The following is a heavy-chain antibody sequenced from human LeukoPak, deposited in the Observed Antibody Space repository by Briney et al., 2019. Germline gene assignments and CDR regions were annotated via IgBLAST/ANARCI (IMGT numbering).Heavy chain of an antibody. V-gene: IGHV3-11*04. Sequence: PGGSLRLSCVASGFTFSDYYMSWIRQAPGKGLEWVSYISSSGRTIYDADSVKGRFTISRDNAKNSLYLQMNSLKAEDTAVYYCARDGKAVAVAFDIWGQGTMVTVSS. J-gene: IGHJ3*02. CDR1: GFTFSDYY. CDR2: ISSSGRTI. D-gene: IGHD6-19*01. CDR3: ARDGKAVAVAFDI.